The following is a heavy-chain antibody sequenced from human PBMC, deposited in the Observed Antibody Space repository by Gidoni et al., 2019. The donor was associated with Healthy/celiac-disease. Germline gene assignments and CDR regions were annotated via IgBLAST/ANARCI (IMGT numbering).Heavy chain of an antibody. CDR2: IWYDGSNK. CDR3: AREGSDFWSGYYPDY. V-gene: IGHV3-33*01. J-gene: IGHJ4*02. CDR1: GFTFSSYG. Sequence: QVQLVESGGGVVQPGRSLRLSCAASGFTFSSYGMHWVRQAPGKGLEWVAVIWYDGSNKYYADSVKGRFTISRDNSKNTLYLQMNSLRAEDTAVYYCAREGSDFWSGYYPDYWGQGTLVTVSS. D-gene: IGHD3-3*01.